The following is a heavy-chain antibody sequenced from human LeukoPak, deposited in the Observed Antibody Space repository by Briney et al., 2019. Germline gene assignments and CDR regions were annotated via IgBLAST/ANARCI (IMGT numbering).Heavy chain of an antibody. D-gene: IGHD2-8*01. Sequence: SETLSLTCTVSGGSISNSYWSWIRQPPGKGLEWIGFVYNGGSTYYNPSLKSRVTISVDTSKNQFSLKLSSVTAADTAVYYCARPHENGVAFDIWGQGTMVTVSS. J-gene: IGHJ3*02. CDR3: ARPHENGVAFDI. V-gene: IGHV4-4*08. CDR2: VYNGGST. CDR1: GGSISNSY.